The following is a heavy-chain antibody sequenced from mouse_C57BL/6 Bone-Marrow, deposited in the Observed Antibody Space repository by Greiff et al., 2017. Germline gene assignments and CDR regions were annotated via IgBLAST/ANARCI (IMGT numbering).Heavy chain of an antibody. Sequence: QVQLQQSGAELVRPGASVKLSCKASGYTFPDYYINWVKQRPGQGLEWIARIYPGSGNTYYNEKFKGKATLTAEKSSSTAYMQLSSLTSEDSAVYFCARGGFAYWGQGTLVTVSA. CDR2: IYPGSGNT. CDR1: GYTFPDYY. V-gene: IGHV1-76*01. J-gene: IGHJ3*01. CDR3: ARGGFAY.